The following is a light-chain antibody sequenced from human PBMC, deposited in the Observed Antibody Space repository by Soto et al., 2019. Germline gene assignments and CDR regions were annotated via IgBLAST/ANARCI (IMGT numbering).Light chain of an antibody. J-gene: IGKJ4*01. Sequence: IVMTQSPATLSMSPGDRATLSCRASHSVDSRLAWYQQKPGQSPRLLIYDASTRATGLPARFSGSGSGTEFTLTISSLQFEDFAAYSCQIYTISPLTFGAGT. CDR2: DAS. CDR3: QIYTISPLT. V-gene: IGKV3-15*01. CDR1: HSVDSR.